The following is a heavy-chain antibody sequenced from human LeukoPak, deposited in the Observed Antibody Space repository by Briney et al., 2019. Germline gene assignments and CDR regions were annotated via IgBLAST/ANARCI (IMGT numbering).Heavy chain of an antibody. CDR3: AKAHYSSSLAPAPHDY. D-gene: IGHD6-6*01. V-gene: IGHV3-30*18. Sequence: PGGSLRLSCAASGFTFSPYGMGWVRQAPGKGLEWVAVIAYDGGNIHYADSVKGRFTISRDNSKNTLYLQMNSLRAEDTAVYYCAKAHYSSSLAPAPHDYWGQGTLVTVSS. J-gene: IGHJ4*02. CDR2: IAYDGGNI. CDR1: GFTFSPYG.